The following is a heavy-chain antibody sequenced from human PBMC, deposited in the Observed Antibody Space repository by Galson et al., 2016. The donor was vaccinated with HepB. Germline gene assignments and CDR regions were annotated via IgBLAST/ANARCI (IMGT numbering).Heavy chain of an antibody. CDR2: IKRRSEGGTT. CDR1: GFTFTNAW. Sequence: SLRLSCAASGFTFTNAWMNWVRQAPGKGLEWVGSIKRRSEGGTTDYAAPAKGRFTISRDDSTNTLYLQMNSLETEDTGVYYCTTGVYITGTTDYWGQGTLVTVSS. J-gene: IGHJ4*02. CDR3: TTGVYITGTTDY. D-gene: IGHD1-7*01. V-gene: IGHV3-15*07.